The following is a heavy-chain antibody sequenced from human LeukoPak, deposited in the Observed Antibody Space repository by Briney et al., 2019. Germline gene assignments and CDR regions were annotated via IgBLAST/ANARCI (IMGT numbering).Heavy chain of an antibody. CDR3: AKGVVGAKVFYFDY. CDR1: GFTFSSYA. CDR2: ISGSGGST. D-gene: IGHD1-26*01. V-gene: IGHV3-23*01. Sequence: GGSLRLSCAASGFTFSSYAMSWVRQAPGKGLEWASAISGSGGSTYYADSVKGRFTISRDNSKNTLYLQMNSLRAEDTAVYYCAKGVVGAKVFYFDYWGQGTLVTVSS. J-gene: IGHJ4*02.